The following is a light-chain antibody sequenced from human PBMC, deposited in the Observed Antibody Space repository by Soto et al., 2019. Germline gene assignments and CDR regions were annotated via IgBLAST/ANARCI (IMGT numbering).Light chain of an antibody. CDR3: SSYTDRKHLV. CDR2: DVT. J-gene: IGLJ1*01. CDR1: SSNIGAGYD. Sequence: QSVLTQPPSVSGAPGQRVTISCTGSSSNIGAGYDVHWYQQHPGKAPKVMIYDVTKRPSGVPDRFSGSKSGNTASLTVSALQAEDEADYYCSSYTDRKHLVFGTGTKVTVL. V-gene: IGLV1-40*01.